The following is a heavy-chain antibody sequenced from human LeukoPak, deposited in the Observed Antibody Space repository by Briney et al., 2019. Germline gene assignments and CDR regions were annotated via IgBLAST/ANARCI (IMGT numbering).Heavy chain of an antibody. V-gene: IGHV1-2*02. D-gene: IGHD2-2*01. CDR1: GYTFTGYY. CDR2: INPNSGGT. Sequence: GASVTVSCKASGYTFTGYYMHWVRQAPGQGLEWMGWINPNSGGTNYAQKFQGRVTMTRDTSISTAYMELSRLRSDDTAVYYCTSTGTSRYYYYYYMDVWGKGTTVTVAS. CDR3: TSTGTSRYYYYYYMDV. J-gene: IGHJ6*03.